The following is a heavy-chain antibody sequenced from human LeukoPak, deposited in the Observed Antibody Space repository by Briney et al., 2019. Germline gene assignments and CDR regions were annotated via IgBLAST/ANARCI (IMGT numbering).Heavy chain of an antibody. Sequence: SETLSLTCTVSGGSISSYYWSWIRQPPGKGLEWLGYIYYSGSTNYNPSLKSRVTISVDTSKNQFSLKLSSATAADTAVYYCARVYCSSSSCFKGRRDAFDIWGQGTMVTVSS. J-gene: IGHJ3*02. D-gene: IGHD2-2*01. CDR1: GGSISSYY. V-gene: IGHV4-59*01. CDR2: IYYSGST. CDR3: ARVYCSSSSCFKGRRDAFDI.